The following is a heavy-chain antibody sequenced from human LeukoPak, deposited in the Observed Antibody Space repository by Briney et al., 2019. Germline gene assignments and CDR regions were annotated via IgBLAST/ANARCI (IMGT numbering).Heavy chain of an antibody. CDR3: ARTGDSGYGDY. V-gene: IGHV4-38-2*01. D-gene: IGHD5-12*01. J-gene: IGHJ4*02. CDR1: GYFISSGYY. Sequence: PSETLSLTCAVSGYFISSGYYWGWIRQPPGKGLEWIGSIYHSGSTYYNPSLKSRVTISVDTSKNQFSLKLSSVTAADTAVYYCARTGDSGYGDYWGQGTLVTVSS. CDR2: IYHSGST.